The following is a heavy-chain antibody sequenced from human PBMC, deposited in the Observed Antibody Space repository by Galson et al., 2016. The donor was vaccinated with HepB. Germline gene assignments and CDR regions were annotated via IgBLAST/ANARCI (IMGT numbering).Heavy chain of an antibody. CDR1: GYTFTHSY. CDR3: ASHTRGQYDSGRYEFNY. Sequence: SVKVSCKASGYTFTHSYMHWVRQAPGQGLEWMGVINLSDATRNHAQKFRGRVTITADESTSTAYMELSSLRSQATAVYFCASHTRGQYDSGRYEFNYWGQGTLVTVSS. CDR2: INLSDATR. V-gene: IGHV1-46*01. D-gene: IGHD3-10*01. J-gene: IGHJ4*02.